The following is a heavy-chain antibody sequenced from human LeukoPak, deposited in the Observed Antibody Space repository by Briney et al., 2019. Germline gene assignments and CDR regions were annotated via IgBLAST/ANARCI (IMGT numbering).Heavy chain of an antibody. CDR2: IYSGGST. D-gene: IGHD3-3*01. V-gene: IGHV3-66*02. CDR1: GFTVSSNY. Sequence: GGSLRLSCAASGFTVSSNYMSWVRQAPGKGLEWVSVIYSGGSTYYADSVKGRFTISRDNSKNALYLQMNSLRAEDTAVYYCARDRYTIFGVVTPDMDVWGKGTTVTVSS. CDR3: ARDRYTIFGVVTPDMDV. J-gene: IGHJ6*03.